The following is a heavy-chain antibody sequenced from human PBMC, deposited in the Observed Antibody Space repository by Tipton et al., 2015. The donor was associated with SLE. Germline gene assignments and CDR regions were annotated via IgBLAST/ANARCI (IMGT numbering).Heavy chain of an antibody. Sequence: GLVKPSQTLSLTCAVSGESFNGYFWTWIHQPPGKGLEWIAEIIHSGVTNYNPSLRSRVTISVDMSKNQVSLKLSSVTAADTAFYYCARSRTTYFDFWSGYYANAYWGPGTLVSVSS. V-gene: IGHV4-34*12. CDR1: GESFNGYF. J-gene: IGHJ4*02. CDR3: ARSRTTYFDFWSGYYANAY. D-gene: IGHD3-3*01. CDR2: IIHSGVT.